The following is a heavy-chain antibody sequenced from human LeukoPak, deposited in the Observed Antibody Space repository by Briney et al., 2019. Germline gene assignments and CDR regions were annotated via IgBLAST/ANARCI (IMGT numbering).Heavy chain of an antibody. J-gene: IGHJ1*01. CDR2: IYHSGST. CDR3: ARGGDTSGHYYFEYFQH. V-gene: IGHV4-34*01. D-gene: IGHD3-22*01. Sequence: SETLSLTCAVYGGSFSGYYWGWIRQPPGKGLEWIGNIYHSGSTYYNPSLKGRVTISVDTSKNQFSVKLSSVTAADTAVYYCARGGDTSGHYYFEYFQHWGQGTLVTVSS. CDR1: GGSFSGYY.